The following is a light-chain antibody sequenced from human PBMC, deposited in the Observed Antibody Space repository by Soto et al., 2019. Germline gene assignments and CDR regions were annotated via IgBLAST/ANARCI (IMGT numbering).Light chain of an antibody. CDR2: DVS. Sequence: QSVLTQPRSVSGSPGQSVTISCTGTSSDVGGYNYVSWYQQHPGKAPKLMIYDVSKRPSGVPDRFSGSKSGNTASLTISGLQAEDEADYYCCSYAGSSFYVFGTGTKVT. CDR3: CSYAGSSFYV. J-gene: IGLJ1*01. CDR1: SSDVGGYNY. V-gene: IGLV2-11*01.